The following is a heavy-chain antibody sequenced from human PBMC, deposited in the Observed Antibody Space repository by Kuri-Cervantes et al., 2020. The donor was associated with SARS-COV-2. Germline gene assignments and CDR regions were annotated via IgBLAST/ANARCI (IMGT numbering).Heavy chain of an antibody. J-gene: IGHJ3*02. D-gene: IGHD5-24*01. CDR1: GGSISSSSYY. CDR2: IYYSGST. Sequence: GSLRLSCTVSGGSISSSSYYWGWIRQPPGKGLEWIGYIYYSGSTNYNPSLKSRVTISVDTPKNQFSLKLSSVTAADTAVYYCAREIERPRDAFDIWGQGTMVTVSS. CDR3: AREIERPRDAFDI. V-gene: IGHV4-61*01.